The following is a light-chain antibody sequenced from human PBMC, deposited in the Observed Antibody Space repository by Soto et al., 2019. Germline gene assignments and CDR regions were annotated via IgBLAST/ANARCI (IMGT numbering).Light chain of an antibody. Sequence: EIVLTQSPGTLSLSPGERATLSCRASQSVSSFYLAWYKHKPGQAPRLLIYGASSRPTGIPYRFSGSGSGTHFTLTISSLEPEDFAVYYCHQYGSSPNTFGQGTKLEIK. J-gene: IGKJ2*01. V-gene: IGKV3-20*01. CDR2: GAS. CDR3: HQYGSSPNT. CDR1: QSVSSFY.